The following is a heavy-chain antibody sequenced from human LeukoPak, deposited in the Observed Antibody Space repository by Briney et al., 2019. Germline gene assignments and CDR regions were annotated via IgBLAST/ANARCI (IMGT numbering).Heavy chain of an antibody. CDR3: ARGNDPLDY. J-gene: IGHJ4*02. Sequence: ASVKVSCKSFGYTFTSNYMHWVRQAPGQGLEWMGWINPNSGGTNSAQKFQGRVTMTRDTSISTAYMELSRLRSDDTAVYYCARGNDPLDYWGQGTLVTVSS. CDR2: INPNSGGT. CDR1: GYTFTSNY. D-gene: IGHD3-16*01. V-gene: IGHV1-2*02.